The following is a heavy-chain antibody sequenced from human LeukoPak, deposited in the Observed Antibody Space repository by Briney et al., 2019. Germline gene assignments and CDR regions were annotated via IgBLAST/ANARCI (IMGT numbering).Heavy chain of an antibody. J-gene: IGHJ4*02. CDR3: ARATAYYDFWSGYLGARVIAYFDY. D-gene: IGHD3-3*01. Sequence: PSETLSLTCTVSGYSISSGYYWGWIRQPPGKGLEWIGSIYHSGSTYYNPSLKSRVTISVDTSKNQFSLKLSSVTAADTAVYYCARATAYYDFWSGYLGARVIAYFDYWGQGTLVTVSS. V-gene: IGHV4-38-2*02. CDR1: GYSISSGYY. CDR2: IYHSGST.